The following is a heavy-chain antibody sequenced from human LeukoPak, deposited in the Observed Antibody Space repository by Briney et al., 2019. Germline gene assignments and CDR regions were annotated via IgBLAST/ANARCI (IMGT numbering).Heavy chain of an antibody. CDR2: IYYSGTT. V-gene: IGHV4-59*01. CDR1: GGSISSYY. Sequence: PSETLSLTCTVSGGSISSYYWSWIRQPPGKGLEWIGYIYYSGTTNYNPSLKSRVTISVDTSNNQFSLNLSSVTAADTAVYYCARDRLYYFDHWGQGTLVTVS. CDR3: ARDRLYYFDH. J-gene: IGHJ4*02.